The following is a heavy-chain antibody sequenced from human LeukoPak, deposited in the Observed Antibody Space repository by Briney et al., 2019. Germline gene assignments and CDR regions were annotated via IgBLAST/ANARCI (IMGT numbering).Heavy chain of an antibody. D-gene: IGHD1-14*01. V-gene: IGHV4-39*01. CDR3: ARATNRGWFDP. CDR1: GGSISSSSYY. Sequence: PSETLSLTCTVSGGSISSSSYYWGWIRQPPGKGLEWIGSIYYSGSTYYNPSLKSRVTISVDTSKNQFSLKLSSVTAADTAVYYCARATNRGWFDPWGQGTLVTVSS. J-gene: IGHJ5*02. CDR2: IYYSGST.